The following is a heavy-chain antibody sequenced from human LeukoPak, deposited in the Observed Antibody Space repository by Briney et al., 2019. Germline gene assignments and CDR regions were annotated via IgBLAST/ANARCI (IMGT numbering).Heavy chain of an antibody. J-gene: IGHJ4*02. CDR1: GFTFSSYA. V-gene: IGHV3-23*01. D-gene: IGHD6-19*01. CDR3: VKVAWTVAGPY. CDR2: ISGSGTDT. Sequence: QPGGSLRLSCAASGFTFSSYAMSWVRQAPGKGLEWVSSISGSGTDTYYAGSVKGRFTISRDNAKNSLYLQMNSLRAEDTAVYYCVKVAWTVAGPYWGQGTLVTVSS.